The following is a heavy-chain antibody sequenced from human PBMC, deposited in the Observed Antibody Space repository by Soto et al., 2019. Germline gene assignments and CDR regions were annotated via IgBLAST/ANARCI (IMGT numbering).Heavy chain of an antibody. J-gene: IGHJ4*02. CDR1: GFTFSTYT. Sequence: EVQLVESGGGLVQPGGSLRLSCAASGFTFSTYTMNWVRQAPGRGLEWIAYMSGSGNSIYYADSVEGRFTISRDNAKNSLYLQMNSLILEDTAVYYCAAAGDWGQGTVVTVSS. V-gene: IGHV3-48*01. CDR3: AAAGD. CDR2: MSGSGNSI. D-gene: IGHD6-25*01.